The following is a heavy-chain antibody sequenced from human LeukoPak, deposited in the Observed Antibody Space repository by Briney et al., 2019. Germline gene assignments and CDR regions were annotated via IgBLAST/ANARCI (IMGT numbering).Heavy chain of an antibody. CDR2: IIPIFGTA. CDR3: ARAPGYSSGWYYFDY. J-gene: IGHJ4*02. D-gene: IGHD6-19*01. V-gene: IGHV1-69*05. Sequence: SVKVSCKASGGTFSSYAISWVRQAPGQGLEWMGGIIPIFGTANYAQKFQGRVTITTDESTSTAYMELSSLRSEDTAVYYCARAPGYSSGWYYFDYWGQGTLVTVSS. CDR1: GGTFSSYA.